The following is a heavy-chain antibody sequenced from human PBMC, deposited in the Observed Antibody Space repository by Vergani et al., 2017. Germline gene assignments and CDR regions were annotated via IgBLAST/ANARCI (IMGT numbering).Heavy chain of an antibody. J-gene: IGHJ4*02. V-gene: IGHV1-2*02. Sequence: QVQLVQSGAEVKKPGASVKVSCKASGYTFTGYYMNWVRQAPGQGLEWMGWINPNSGGTNYAQKFQGRVTMTRDTSTSTVYMELSSLRSEDTAVYYCARGWYSSGWFTPSLYWGQGTLVTVSS. CDR3: ARGWYSSGWFTPSLY. D-gene: IGHD6-19*01. CDR2: INPNSGGT. CDR1: GYTFTGYY.